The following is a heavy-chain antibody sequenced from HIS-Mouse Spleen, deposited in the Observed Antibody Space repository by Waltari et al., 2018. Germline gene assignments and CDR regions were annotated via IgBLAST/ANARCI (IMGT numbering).Heavy chain of an antibody. CDR3: ARDLFRAMG. J-gene: IGHJ4*02. CDR2: IYYSGRT. D-gene: IGHD5-18*01. Sequence: QLQLQESGPGLVKPSETLSLTCTVSGGSISSSSYYWGWIRQPPGKGLEWIGSIYYSGRTYYNPSLKSRVTISVDTSISTAYMELSRLRSDDTAVYYCARDLFRAMGWGQGTLVTVSS. V-gene: IGHV4-39*07. CDR1: GGSISSSSYY.